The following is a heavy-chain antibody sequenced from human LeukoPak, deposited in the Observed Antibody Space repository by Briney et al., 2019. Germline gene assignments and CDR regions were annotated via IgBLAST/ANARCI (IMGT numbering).Heavy chain of an antibody. CDR1: GGSFSGYY. D-gene: IGHD3-10*01. V-gene: IGHV4-34*01. CDR3: ARGQVRGHPNHFYGMDV. Sequence: SETLSLTCAVYGGSFSGYYWSWIRQPPGKGLEWIGEINHSGSTNYNPSLKSRVTISVDTSKNQFSLKLSSVTAADTAVYYCARGQVRGHPNHFYGMDVWGQGTTVTVSS. J-gene: IGHJ6*02. CDR2: INHSGST.